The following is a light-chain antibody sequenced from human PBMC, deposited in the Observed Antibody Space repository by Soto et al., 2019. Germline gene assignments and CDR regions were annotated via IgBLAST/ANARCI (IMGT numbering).Light chain of an antibody. CDR1: SGHSSYA. CDR3: QTWGTGVQV. J-gene: IGLJ3*02. V-gene: IGLV4-69*01. CDR2: VDSDGSH. Sequence: QAVVTQSPSASAPLGASVKLTCTLTSGHSSYAIAWHQQQPEKGPRYLMKVDSDGSHNKGDGIPDRFSGSSSGAERYLTISSLQSEDEADYYCQTWGTGVQVFGGGTKLTVL.